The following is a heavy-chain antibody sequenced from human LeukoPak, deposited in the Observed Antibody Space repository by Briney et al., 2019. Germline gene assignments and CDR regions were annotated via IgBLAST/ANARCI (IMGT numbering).Heavy chain of an antibody. CDR1: GGSISSGDYY. CDR2: IYSSGST. CDR3: ARDAPITIFGVVTRDAFDI. D-gene: IGHD3-3*01. Sequence: PSETLSLTCTVSGGSISSGDYYWSWIRQPPGKGLEWIGYIYSSGSTYYNPSLKSRVTISVDTSKNQFSLKLSSVTAADTAVYYCARDAPITIFGVVTRDAFDIWGQGTMVTVSS. J-gene: IGHJ3*02. V-gene: IGHV4-30-4*01.